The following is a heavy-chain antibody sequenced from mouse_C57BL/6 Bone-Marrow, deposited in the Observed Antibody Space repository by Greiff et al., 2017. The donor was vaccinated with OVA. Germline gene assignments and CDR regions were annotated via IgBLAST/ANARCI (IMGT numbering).Heavy chain of an antibody. CDR2: ISYSGST. CDR1: GYSITSGYA. J-gene: IGHJ2*01. D-gene: IGHD1-1*01. Sequence: VQLQQSGPGMVKPSQSLSLTCTVTGYSITSGYAWHWIRHFPGNKLEWMGYISYSGSTNYNPSLKSQIAITHDTSKNHFFLKLNSVTTEDTATYYCARELRFYYFDYWGQGTTLTVSS. CDR3: ARELRFYYFDY. V-gene: IGHV3-1*01.